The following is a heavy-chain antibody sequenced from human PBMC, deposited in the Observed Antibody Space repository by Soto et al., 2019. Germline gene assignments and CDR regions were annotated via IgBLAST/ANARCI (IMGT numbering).Heavy chain of an antibody. D-gene: IGHD3-22*01. J-gene: IGHJ4*02. CDR1: GFXFSSYG. V-gene: IGHV3-30*18. Sequence: QVQLVESGGGVVXXXXXXXXSCAASGFXFSSYGXXWVRQXPGKXLXRVAVISYDGSNKYYADSVKGRFTISRDNSKNTLYLQMNSLRAEDTAVYYCAKLYYYDSSSDFDYWGQGTLVTVSS. CDR3: AKLYYYDSSSDFDY. CDR2: ISYDGSNK.